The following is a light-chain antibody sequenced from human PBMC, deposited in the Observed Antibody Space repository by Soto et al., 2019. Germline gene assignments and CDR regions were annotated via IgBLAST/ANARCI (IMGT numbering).Light chain of an antibody. Sequence: QYVLTQPPSVSGAPGQRVTISSTGGTSNIGAGYDVHWYQQLPGTAPKLLIYGNSNRPSGVPDRFSGSKSGTSASLAITGLQAEDEADYYCQSYDSSLSGWVFGGGTQLTVL. V-gene: IGLV1-40*01. J-gene: IGLJ3*02. CDR1: TSNIGAGYD. CDR3: QSYDSSLSGWV. CDR2: GNS.